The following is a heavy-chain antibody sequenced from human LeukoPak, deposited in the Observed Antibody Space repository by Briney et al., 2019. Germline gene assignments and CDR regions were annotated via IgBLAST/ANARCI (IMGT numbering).Heavy chain of an antibody. J-gene: IGHJ4*02. D-gene: IGHD3-22*01. CDR1: GGTFSSYA. Sequence: GASVKVSCKASGGTFSSYAISWVRQAPGQGLEWMGRIIPILGIANYAQKFQGRVTITADKSTSTAYMELCSLRSEDTAVYYCAREYYYDSSGPSDYWGQGTLVTVSS. V-gene: IGHV1-69*04. CDR3: AREYYYDSSGPSDY. CDR2: IIPILGIA.